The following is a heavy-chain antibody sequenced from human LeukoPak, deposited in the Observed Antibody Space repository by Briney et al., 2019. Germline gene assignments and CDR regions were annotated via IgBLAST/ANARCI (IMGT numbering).Heavy chain of an antibody. J-gene: IGHJ4*02. Sequence: ASVKVSCKASGYTFTSHGISWVRQAPGQGLEWMGWISVHNGNINYAQKLQGRVTMTTDTSTSTAYMELRSLRSDDTAVYYCARVRYSGYAFDYWGQGTLVTVSS. V-gene: IGHV1-18*01. CDR1: GYTFTSHG. D-gene: IGHD5-12*01. CDR2: ISVHNGNI. CDR3: ARVRYSGYAFDY.